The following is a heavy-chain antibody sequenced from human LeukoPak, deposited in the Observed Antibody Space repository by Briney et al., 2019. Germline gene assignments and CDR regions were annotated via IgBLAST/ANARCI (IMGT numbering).Heavy chain of an antibody. J-gene: IGHJ4*02. Sequence: SQTLSLTCTVSGGSVSSSSYYWGWIRPPPGKGLEWIGNIYYSGSTYYNPSLTSRVTMSVDTSNNQFSLKMHSVTAADTAVYYCARLSKGQFFDYIFDYWGQGTLVTVSS. D-gene: IGHD3/OR15-3a*01. V-gene: IGHV4-39*01. CDR2: IYYSGST. CDR3: ARLSKGQFFDYIFDY. CDR1: GGSVSSSSYY.